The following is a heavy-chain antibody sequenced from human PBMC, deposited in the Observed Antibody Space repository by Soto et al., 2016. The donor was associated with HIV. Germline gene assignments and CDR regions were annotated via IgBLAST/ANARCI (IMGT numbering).Heavy chain of an antibody. CDR2: IHYSGST. CDR3: ARVTDNHVFLDWPPVQYYMDV. V-gene: IGHV4-59*01. CDR1: GSTINGYY. Sequence: QVQLQESGPGLVKPSETLSLNCSVSGSTINGYYWSWIRQTPGKRLDWIGNIHYSGSTNYNPSLKSRVTILVDMSKSQFFLKMKSVSAADTAIYYCARVTDNHVFLDWPPVQYYMDV. D-gene: IGHD3-9*01. J-gene: IGHJ6*03.